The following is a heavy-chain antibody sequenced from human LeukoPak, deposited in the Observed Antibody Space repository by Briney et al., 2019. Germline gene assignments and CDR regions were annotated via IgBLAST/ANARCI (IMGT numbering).Heavy chain of an antibody. V-gene: IGHV4-59*08. Sequence: PSETLSLTCTVSGGSISSYCWSWIRQPPGKGLEWIGYIYYSGSTNYNPSLKSRVTISVDTSKNQFSLKLSSVTAADTAVYYCARLKSGSYFINYYYGMDVWGQGTTVTVSS. CDR3: ARLKSGSYFINYYYGMDV. CDR1: GGSISSYC. D-gene: IGHD1-26*01. CDR2: IYYSGST. J-gene: IGHJ6*02.